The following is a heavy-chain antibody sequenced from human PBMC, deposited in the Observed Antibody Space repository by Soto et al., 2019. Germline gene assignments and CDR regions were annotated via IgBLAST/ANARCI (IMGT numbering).Heavy chain of an antibody. Sequence: ASVKVSCKTSGFTFTYLGISWVRQSPGQGLEWMGWITTDKGKTTYAQNFQGRVTISADKSTSTAYMELSSLRSEDTAVYYCARYFDTFGGVIAGPRGGYFDYWGQGTLVTVSS. CDR3: ARYFDTFGGVIAGPRGGYFDY. CDR1: GFTFTYLG. V-gene: IGHV1-18*01. J-gene: IGHJ4*02. CDR2: ITTDKGKT. D-gene: IGHD3-16*02.